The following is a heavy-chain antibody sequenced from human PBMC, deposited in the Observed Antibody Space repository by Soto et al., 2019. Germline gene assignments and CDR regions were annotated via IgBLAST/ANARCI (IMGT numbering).Heavy chain of an antibody. D-gene: IGHD1-1*01. CDR3: ARVRQGCSANNCSFDP. Sequence: QVHLQESGPGLVAPSGTLSLTCTLSGGPVRARDWWNWVRQSPDKGPERVAEVHISGPSTYNPSLGGRVRVSIDSSKNPFYLNLNSVTAADTAIYYCARVRQGCSANNCSFDPWGQGAQVTISS. J-gene: IGHJ5*01. CDR2: VHISGPS. CDR1: GGPVRARDW. V-gene: IGHV4-4*02.